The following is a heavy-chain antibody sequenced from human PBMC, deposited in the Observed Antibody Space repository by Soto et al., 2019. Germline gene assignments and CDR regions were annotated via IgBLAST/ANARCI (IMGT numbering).Heavy chain of an antibody. CDR1: GYNFTTFW. Sequence: GGALKTSWKGSGYNFTTFWIGWVRQRPGKGLDWMGIIYPGDSETKYSPAFEGQVTTSADRSTNTAYLQWRSLRASDPAMYYCARLGFPGAIYFDSWGLGTRATVPP. CDR2: IYPGDSET. J-gene: IGHJ4*02. V-gene: IGHV5-51*01. CDR3: ARLGFPGAIYFDS.